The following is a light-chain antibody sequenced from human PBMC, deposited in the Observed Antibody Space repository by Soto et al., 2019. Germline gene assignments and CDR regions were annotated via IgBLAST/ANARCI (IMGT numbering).Light chain of an antibody. CDR1: QSISTY. CDR2: AAS. V-gene: IGKV1-39*01. J-gene: IGKJ1*01. CDR3: QQSYNTPPT. Sequence: DIQMTQSPSSLSASVGDRVTITCRARQSISTYLNWYQQKPGKAPTFLIYAASSLQSGDLSRFSVSGSWTDFTLSISSLQPEDFATYYCQQSYNTPPTFGPGTKVEIK.